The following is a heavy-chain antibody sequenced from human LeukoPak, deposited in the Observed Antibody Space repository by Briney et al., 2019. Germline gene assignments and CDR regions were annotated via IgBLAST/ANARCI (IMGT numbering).Heavy chain of an antibody. D-gene: IGHD6-13*01. V-gene: IGHV1-2*02. CDR1: GYSFTGYY. CDR3: ARDQDGIPAADPYYYYYMDV. Sequence: ASVKVSCKASGYSFTGYYMHWVRQAPGQGLEWMGWINPNSRGTNYAQKFQGRVTMTRDTSISTAYMELSRPRSDDTAVYYCARDQDGIPAADPYYYYYMDVWGKGTTVTVSS. CDR2: INPNSRGT. J-gene: IGHJ6*03.